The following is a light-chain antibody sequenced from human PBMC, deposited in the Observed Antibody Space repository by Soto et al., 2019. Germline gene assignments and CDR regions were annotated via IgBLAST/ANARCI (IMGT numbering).Light chain of an antibody. CDR3: QQYNSYSTKT. CDR2: DAS. CDR1: QSISSW. J-gene: IGKJ1*01. Sequence: DIQMTQSPSTLSASVGDRVTITFRASQSISSWLAWYQQKPGKAPKLLIYDASSLESGVPSRFSGSGSGTEFTLTISSLQPDDFATYYCQQYNSYSTKTFGQGTKVDI. V-gene: IGKV1-5*01.